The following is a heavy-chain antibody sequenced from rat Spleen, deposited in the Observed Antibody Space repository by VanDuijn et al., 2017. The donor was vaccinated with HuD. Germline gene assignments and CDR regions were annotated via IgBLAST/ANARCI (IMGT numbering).Heavy chain of an antibody. V-gene: IGHV3-3*01. D-gene: IGHD1-11*01. CDR2: IDNAGST. CDR3: ASSARLRRPLDY. CDR1: GHAITSSYR. Sequence: EVQLQESGPGLVKPSQSLSLTCSVTGHAITSSYRWNWIRKFPGNKLEWMGYIDNAGSTNYNPSLKSRISITRDTSKNQFFLQLNSVTTEDTATYYCASSARLRRPLDYWGQGVMVTVSS. J-gene: IGHJ2*01.